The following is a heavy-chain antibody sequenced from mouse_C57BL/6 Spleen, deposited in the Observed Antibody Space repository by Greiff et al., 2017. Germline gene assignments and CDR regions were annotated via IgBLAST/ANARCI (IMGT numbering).Heavy chain of an antibody. CDR3: ARRAYYSKAYAMDY. Sequence: QVTLKESGPGILQSSQTLSLTCSFSGFSLSTSGMGVSWIRQPSGKGLEWLAHIYWDDDKRYNQSLKHRLTISKDTSKNQVFLKITRVDTADTATYYCARRAYYSKAYAMDYWGQGTSVTVSS. J-gene: IGHJ4*01. V-gene: IGHV8-12*01. CDR2: IYWDDDK. D-gene: IGHD2-5*01. CDR1: GFSLSTSGMG.